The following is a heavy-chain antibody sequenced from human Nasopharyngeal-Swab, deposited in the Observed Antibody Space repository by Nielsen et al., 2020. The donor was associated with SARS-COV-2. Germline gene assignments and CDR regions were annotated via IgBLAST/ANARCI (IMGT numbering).Heavy chain of an antibody. V-gene: IGHV3-30*04. D-gene: IGHD5-18*01. J-gene: IGHJ4*02. CDR3: ARGSYVDTALDY. CDR2: ITFDGSNK. CDR1: GFTFSSYA. Sequence: LKISCAASGFTFSSYAMHWVRQAPGKGLEWVAVITFDGSNKDSADSVKGRFTISRDNPKNTLYLQMNSLRAEATALDYCARGSYVDTALDYWGQGTLVTVSS.